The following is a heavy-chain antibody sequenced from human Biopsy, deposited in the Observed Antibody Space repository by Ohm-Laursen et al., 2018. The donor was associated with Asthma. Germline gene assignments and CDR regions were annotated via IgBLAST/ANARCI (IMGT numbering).Heavy chain of an antibody. Sequence: GTLSLTYSLSSGSGGYMRSGNYYWGWIRQPPGKGLEWIGSIYYSGTTYYNPSLESRVTVSADTSKNQYSMILTSVTAADTAVYYCVRGSSSWHHGPFHYYYGLDVWGQGTTATVSS. V-gene: IGHV4-39*01. CDR1: SGSGGYMRSGNYY. CDR2: IYYSGTT. J-gene: IGHJ6*02. D-gene: IGHD6-13*01. CDR3: VRGSSSWHHGPFHYYYGLDV.